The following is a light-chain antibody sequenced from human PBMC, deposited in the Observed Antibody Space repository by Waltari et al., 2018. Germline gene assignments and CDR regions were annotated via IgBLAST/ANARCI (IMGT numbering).Light chain of an antibody. CDR1: QDIRSW. J-gene: IGKJ2*01. CDR3: QQYYTSPYT. CDR2: KAS. Sequence: DIQMTQSPATLSASVGARIPITCRASQDIRSWLAWYQQKPGKAPELLIYKASTLHGGVPSRFSGSGSGTEFTFTISSLQPEDVAVYYCQQYYTSPYTFAQGTKLEI. V-gene: IGKV1-5*03.